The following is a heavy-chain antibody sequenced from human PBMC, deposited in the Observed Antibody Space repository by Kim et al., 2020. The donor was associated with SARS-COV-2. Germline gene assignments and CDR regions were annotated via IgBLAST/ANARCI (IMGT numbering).Heavy chain of an antibody. V-gene: IGHV4-39*01. J-gene: IGHJ4*01. CDR3: AGGDLSGYNNYGLDY. CDR1: GGSIGSSSYY. D-gene: IGHD3-22*01. CDR2: IYYTGST. Sequence: SETLSLTCTVSGGSIGSSSYYWGCIRQPPGKGLEWIGTIYYTGSTDYNLSLKSRVTMSVDIFKNQFSLKLSSVTAADTAVYYCAGGDLSGYNNYGLDYWG.